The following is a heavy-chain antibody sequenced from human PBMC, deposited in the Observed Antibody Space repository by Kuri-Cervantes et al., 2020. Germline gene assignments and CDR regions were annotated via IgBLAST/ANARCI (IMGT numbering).Heavy chain of an antibody. Sequence: ASVKVSCKASGYTFTSYYMHWVRQAPGQGLEWMGIINPSGGSTSYAQKFQGRVTMTRDTSTSTVYMELSSLRSEDTAVYYCARDPARDPIAAAPEYYFDYWGQGTLVTVSS. V-gene: IGHV1-46*01. CDR2: INPSGGST. D-gene: IGHD6-13*01. J-gene: IGHJ4*02. CDR1: GYTFTSYY. CDR3: ARDPARDPIAAAPEYYFDY.